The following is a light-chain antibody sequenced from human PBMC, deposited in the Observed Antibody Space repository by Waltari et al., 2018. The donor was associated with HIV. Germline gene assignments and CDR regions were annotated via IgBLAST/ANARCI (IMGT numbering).Light chain of an antibody. J-gene: IGLJ3*02. CDR3: QSADSSGGFRV. CDR2: KDT. CDR1: SLSGQY. V-gene: IGLV3-25*03. Sequence: SYELTQPPSVSVSPGQKATITCSGDSLSGQYDNGYQQRPGQAPVAIINKDTEMPSGIPERFSGSSSGKTVTLIISEAQTEDEADYYCQSADSSGGFRVFGGGTRLSVL.